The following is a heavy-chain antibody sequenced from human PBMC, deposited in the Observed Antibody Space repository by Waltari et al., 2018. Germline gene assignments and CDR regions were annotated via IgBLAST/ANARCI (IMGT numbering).Heavy chain of an antibody. Sequence: QVQLVQSGAEVKKPGASVKVSCKASGYTFTSYAMHWVRQAPGQRLEWMGWIKAGNGNTKYSQKVQGRVTMTADKSTSTAYMEVGRLRSEDTAVYFCAGRPGIGVYEWWFDPWGQGTLVTVSS. CDR1: GYTFTSYA. CDR3: AGRPGIGVYEWWFDP. D-gene: IGHD3-22*01. CDR2: IKAGNGNT. J-gene: IGHJ5*02. V-gene: IGHV1-3*01.